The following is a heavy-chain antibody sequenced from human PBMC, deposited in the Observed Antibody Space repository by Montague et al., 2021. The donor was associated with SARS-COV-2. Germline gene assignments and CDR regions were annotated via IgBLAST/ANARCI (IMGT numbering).Heavy chain of an antibody. V-gene: IGHV4-39*02. Sequence: SETLSLTCSVSGGSISSSTYYWGWIRQPPGKGLEWIGNLYNGGTTYYSPSLKSRVTISVDTSKNHFSLNMASVTAADTAVYYCARTSKLRESSSGNYCYHALDVWGQGTTVTVSS. CDR1: GGSISSSTYY. CDR3: ARTSKLRESSSGNYCYHALDV. J-gene: IGHJ6*02. CDR2: LYNGGTT. D-gene: IGHD2-21*02.